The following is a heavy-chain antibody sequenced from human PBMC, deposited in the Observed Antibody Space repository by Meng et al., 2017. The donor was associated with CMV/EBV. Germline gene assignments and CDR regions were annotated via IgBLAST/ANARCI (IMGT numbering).Heavy chain of an antibody. Sequence: GGSLRLSCAASGFTVSSNYMSWVRQAPGKGLEWVSVIYSGGSTYYADSVKGRFTISRDNSKNTLYLQMNSLRAEDTAVYYCAREGDPGDLPSSYYYGMDVWGQRTTVTVSS. CDR1: GFTVSSNY. D-gene: IGHD7-27*01. CDR2: IYSGGST. J-gene: IGHJ6*02. CDR3: AREGDPGDLPSSYYYGMDV. V-gene: IGHV3-53*01.